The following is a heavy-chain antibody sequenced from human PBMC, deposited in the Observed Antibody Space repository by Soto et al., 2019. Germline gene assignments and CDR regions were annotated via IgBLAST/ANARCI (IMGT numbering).Heavy chain of an antibody. CDR2: ISYDGSNK. CDR3: AKDLKIGYCSSTSCYEGYYYYGMDV. CDR1: GFTFSSYG. J-gene: IGHJ6*02. D-gene: IGHD2-2*01. V-gene: IGHV3-30*18. Sequence: PGGSLRLSCAASGFTFSSYGMHWVRQAPDKGLEWVAVISYDGSNKYYADSVKGRFTISRDNSKNTLYLQMNSLRAEDTAVYYCAKDLKIGYCSSTSCYEGYYYYGMDVWGQGTTVTVSS.